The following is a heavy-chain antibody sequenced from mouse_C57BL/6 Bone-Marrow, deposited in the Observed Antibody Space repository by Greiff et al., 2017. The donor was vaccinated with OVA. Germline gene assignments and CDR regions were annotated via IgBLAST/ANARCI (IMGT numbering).Heavy chain of an antibody. CDR3: ARDDGYYFDY. Sequence: VQLQQPGAELVTPGASVKMSCKASGYTFTSYWITWVKQRPGQGLEWIGDIYPGSGSTNYNEKFKSKATLTVDTSSSTAYMQLSSRTSEDSAVDYCARDDGYYFDYWGQGTTLTVSS. CDR1: GYTFTSYW. D-gene: IGHD2-3*01. CDR2: IYPGSGST. J-gene: IGHJ2*01. V-gene: IGHV1-55*01.